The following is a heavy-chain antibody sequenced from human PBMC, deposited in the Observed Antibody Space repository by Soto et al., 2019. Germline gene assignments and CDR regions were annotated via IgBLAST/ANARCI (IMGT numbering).Heavy chain of an antibody. J-gene: IGHJ6*02. Sequence: SETLSLTCTVSGGSISSYYWSWIRQPPGKGLEWIGYIYYSGSTNYNPSLKSRVTISVDTSKNQFSLKLSSVTAADTAVYYCARDLYDYYGSGSYTDYYYYGMDVWGQGTTVTVSS. CDR2: IYYSGST. CDR3: ARDLYDYYGSGSYTDYYYYGMDV. V-gene: IGHV4-59*01. CDR1: GGSISSYY. D-gene: IGHD3-10*01.